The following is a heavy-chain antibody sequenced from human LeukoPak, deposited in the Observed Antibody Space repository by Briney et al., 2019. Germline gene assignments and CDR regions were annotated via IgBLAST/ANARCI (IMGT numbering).Heavy chain of an antibody. CDR1: GFTFSSYG. CDR3: AKRYSYGDYELGDYYFDY. D-gene: IGHD4-17*01. J-gene: IGHJ4*02. Sequence: PGGSLRLSCAASGFTFSSYGMHWVRQAPGKGLEWVAVISYDGSNKYYADSVKGRFTISRDNSKNTLYLQMNGLRAEDTAVYYCAKRYSYGDYELGDYYFDYWGQGTLVTVSS. CDR2: ISYDGSNK. V-gene: IGHV3-30*18.